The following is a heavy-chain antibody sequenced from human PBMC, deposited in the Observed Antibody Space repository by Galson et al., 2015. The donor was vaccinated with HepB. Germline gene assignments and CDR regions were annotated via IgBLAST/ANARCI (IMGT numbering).Heavy chain of an antibody. Sequence: SVKVSCKASGYTFTSYGISWVRQAPGQGLEWMGWISAYNGNTNYAQKLQGRVTMTTDTSTSTAYMELRSLRSDDTAVYYCARVTRGIIVVVPAAVGAGGMDVWGQGTTVTVSS. J-gene: IGHJ6*02. CDR3: ARVTRGIIVVVPAAVGAGGMDV. V-gene: IGHV1-18*04. CDR1: GYTFTSYG. CDR2: ISAYNGNT. D-gene: IGHD2-2*01.